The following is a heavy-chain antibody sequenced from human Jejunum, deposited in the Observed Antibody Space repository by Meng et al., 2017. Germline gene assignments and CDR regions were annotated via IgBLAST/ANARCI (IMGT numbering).Heavy chain of an antibody. CDR1: GFSLSTSGVG. CDR3: AHRSLGYISGWDNSVFDY. V-gene: IGHV2-5*02. CDR2: IYWDDDK. D-gene: IGHD6-19*01. J-gene: IGHJ4*02. Sequence: QITVKESGPTLVKPTQTLTLTCTFSGFSLSTSGVGVGWIRQPPGKALEWLAVIYWDDDKRYSPSLKSRLTINKDTSKNQVVLTMTNMDLVDTGTYYCAHRSLGYISGWDNSVFDYWGQGTLVTVSS.